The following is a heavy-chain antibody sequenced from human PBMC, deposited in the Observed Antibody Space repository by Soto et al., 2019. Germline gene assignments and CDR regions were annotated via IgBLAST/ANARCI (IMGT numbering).Heavy chain of an antibody. Sequence: WGSLRLSCAASGFTFSSYSMNWVRQAPGKGLEWVSSISSSSSYIYYADSVKGRFTISRDNAKNSLYLQMNSLRAEDTAVYYCARMYDSSGYPFDYWGQGTLVTVSS. D-gene: IGHD3-22*01. CDR2: ISSSSSYI. J-gene: IGHJ4*02. CDR1: GFTFSSYS. CDR3: ARMYDSSGYPFDY. V-gene: IGHV3-21*01.